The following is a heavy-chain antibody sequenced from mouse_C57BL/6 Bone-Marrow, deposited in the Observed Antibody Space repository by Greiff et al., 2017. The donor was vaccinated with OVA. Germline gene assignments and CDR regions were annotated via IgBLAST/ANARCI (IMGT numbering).Heavy chain of an antibody. CDR2: INPSSGYT. V-gene: IGHV1-4*01. J-gene: IGHJ4*01. CDR3: ARSRDYDLYYAMDY. Sequence: QVHVKQSGAELARPGASVKMSCKASGYTFTSYTMHWVKQRPGQGLEWIGYINPSSGYTKYNQKFKDKATLTADKSSSTAYMQLSSLTSEDSAVYYCARSRDYDLYYAMDYWGQGTSVTVSS. CDR1: GYTFTSYT. D-gene: IGHD2-4*01.